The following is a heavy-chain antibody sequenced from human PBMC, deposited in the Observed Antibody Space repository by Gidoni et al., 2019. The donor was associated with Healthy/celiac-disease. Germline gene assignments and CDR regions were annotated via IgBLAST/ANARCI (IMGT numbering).Heavy chain of an antibody. D-gene: IGHD1-26*01. J-gene: IGHJ6*02. Sequence: QVQLVQSGAEVKKPGASVQVSCKASGSTFTSDYMPWARQAPGQGLEWMGIINPSGGSTSYEQKFKGRVTMTRDTSTSTVYMELSSLRSEDTAVYYCARVGDYYYGMDVWGQGTTVTVSS. V-gene: IGHV1-46*01. CDR3: ARVGDYYYGMDV. CDR2: INPSGGST. CDR1: GSTFTSDY.